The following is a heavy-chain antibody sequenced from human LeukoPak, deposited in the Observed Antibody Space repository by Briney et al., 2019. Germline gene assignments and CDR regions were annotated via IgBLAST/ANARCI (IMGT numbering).Heavy chain of an antibody. CDR2: IYHSGST. J-gene: IGHJ6*03. CDR1: GGSISSSNW. CDR3: ARDPGPYYDILTGSLYYMDV. D-gene: IGHD3-9*01. V-gene: IGHV4-4*02. Sequence: SEPLSLACAVSGGSISSSNWWRLVRQPPGKGLEWIGEIYHSGSTNYNPSLKSRVTISVDKSKNQFSLKLSSVTAADTAVYYCARDPGPYYDILTGSLYYMDVWGKGTTVTVSS.